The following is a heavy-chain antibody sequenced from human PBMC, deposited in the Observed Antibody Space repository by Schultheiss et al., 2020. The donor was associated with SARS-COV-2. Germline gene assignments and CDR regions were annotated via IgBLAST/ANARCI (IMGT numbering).Heavy chain of an antibody. CDR3: ARNVMVRGFGWFDP. D-gene: IGHD3-10*01. CDR1: GGSFSGYY. J-gene: IGHJ5*02. Sequence: SETLSLTCAVYGGSFSGYYWSWIRQPPGKGLEWIGYIYYSGSTNYNPSLKSRVTISVDTSKNQFSLKLSSVTAADTAVYYCARNVMVRGFGWFDPWGQGTLVTVSS. V-gene: IGHV4-59*12. CDR2: IYYSGST.